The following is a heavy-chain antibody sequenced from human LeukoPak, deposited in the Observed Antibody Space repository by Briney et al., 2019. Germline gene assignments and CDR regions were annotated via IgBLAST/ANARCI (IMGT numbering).Heavy chain of an antibody. V-gene: IGHV4-59*04. J-gene: IGHJ4*02. Sequence: PSETLSLTCTVSGGSMSSNYWSWIRQPPGKGLEWIASIYYNGITYYNASLESRVTMSVDTSRNQFSLSLRSVSAADTSLYYCARQPTVKRGAVASNFDYWGQGILVTVSS. CDR1: GGSMSSNY. CDR2: IYYNGIT. D-gene: IGHD6-19*01. CDR3: ARQPTVKRGAVASNFDY.